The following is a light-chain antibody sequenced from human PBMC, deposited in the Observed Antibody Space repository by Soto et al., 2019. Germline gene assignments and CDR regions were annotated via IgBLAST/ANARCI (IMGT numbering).Light chain of an antibody. CDR1: QSVSTC. CDR3: MQRGDRLLIT. J-gene: IGKJ5*01. Sequence: ETGVTQAPATLTCSPWQRAILSCRASQSVSTCLAWFPQKPGQPPRRLIYTASKRTTGIPARFSGRGCGTEFTITICGLGIEAFAVYYCMQRGDRLLITFGAGTRLEIK. V-gene: IGKV3-11*01. CDR2: TAS.